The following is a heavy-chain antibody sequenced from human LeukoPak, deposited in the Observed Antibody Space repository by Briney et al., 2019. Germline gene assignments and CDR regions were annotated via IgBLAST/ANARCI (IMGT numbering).Heavy chain of an antibody. CDR3: AKKVRGPSHPLDF. J-gene: IGHJ4*02. CDR1: GYTFPGYA. V-gene: IGHV1-2*02. CDR2: INPEKRDT. D-gene: IGHD5-12*01. Sequence: GASVKVSCKASGYTFPGYAIHWVRQAPGQGLEWMGWINPEKRDTGYAHKFQGRVTMTSDTSISTAYMELSSLRSDDTAVYYCAKKVRGPSHPLDFWGQGTLVTVSS.